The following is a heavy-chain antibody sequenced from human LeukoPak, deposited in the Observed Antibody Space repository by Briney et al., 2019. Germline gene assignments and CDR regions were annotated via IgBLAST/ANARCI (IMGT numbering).Heavy chain of an antibody. V-gene: IGHV4-59*01. D-gene: IGHD2-15*01. CDR3: ARGGGYCSGGSCYEGRYYYYGMDV. CDR2: IYYSGST. J-gene: IGHJ6*02. CDR1: GGSISSYY. Sequence: SETLSLTCTVSGGSISSYYWSWIRQPPGKGLEWIGYIYYSGSTNYNPSLKSRVTISVDTSKNQFSLKLSSVTAADTAVYYCARGGGYCSGGSCYEGRYYYYGMDVWGQGTTVTVSS.